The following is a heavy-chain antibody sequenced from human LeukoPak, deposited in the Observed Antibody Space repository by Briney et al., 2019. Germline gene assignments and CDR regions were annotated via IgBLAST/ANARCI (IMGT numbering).Heavy chain of an antibody. D-gene: IGHD3-10*01. CDR2: INPNSGGT. CDR3: ASFSNYGSGSYYTHDY. J-gene: IGHJ4*02. V-gene: IGHV1-2*06. CDR1: GYTFTGYY. Sequence: ASVKLSCKASGYTFTGYYMHWVRQAPGQGLEWMGRINPNSGGTNYAQKFQGRVTMTRDTSISTAYMELSRLRSDDTAVYYCASFSNYGSGSYYTHDYWGQGTLVTVSS.